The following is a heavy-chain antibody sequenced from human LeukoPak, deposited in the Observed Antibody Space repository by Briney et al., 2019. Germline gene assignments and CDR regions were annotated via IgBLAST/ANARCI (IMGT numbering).Heavy chain of an antibody. CDR2: IHYSGST. J-gene: IGHJ6*02. CDR1: GGSISSFY. Sequence: SETLSLTCTVSGGSISSFYWNWIRQSPGKGLEWIGYIHYSGSTNYNPSLKSRVTLSLDAFNNEVSLKLSSVTAADTAVYYCAREGRGGNSYGDYYYYGIDVWGQGTTVSVSS. CDR3: AREGRGGNSYGDYYYYGIDV. D-gene: IGHD5-18*01. V-gene: IGHV4-59*01.